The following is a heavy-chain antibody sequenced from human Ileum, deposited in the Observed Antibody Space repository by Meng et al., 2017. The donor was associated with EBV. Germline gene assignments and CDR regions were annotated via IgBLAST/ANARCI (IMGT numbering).Heavy chain of an antibody. CDR2: IPHRRSS. CDR1: GDSIRNHNG. Sequence: GAGPALVKPSGTRSLTCAVSGDSIRNHNGWARVRQPPVKGLEGIGEIPHRRSSAYTPSLNSRVSMSIEKSKNQVSQKVTSVTAADTAVYHCLRGSGGSVWGQGTLVTVSS. D-gene: IGHD3-10*01. CDR3: LRGSGGSV. J-gene: IGHJ1*01. V-gene: IGHV4-4*02.